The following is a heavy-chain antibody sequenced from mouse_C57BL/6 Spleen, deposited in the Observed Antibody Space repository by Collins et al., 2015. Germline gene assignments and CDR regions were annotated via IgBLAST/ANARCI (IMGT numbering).Heavy chain of an antibody. CDR3: AREGYGNRGYFDV. Sequence: EVQLQQSGPELVKPGASVKISCKASGYTFTDYYMNWVKQSHGKSLEWIGDINPNNGGTSYNQKFKGKATLTVDKSSSTAYMELRSLISEDSAVYYCAREGYGNRGYFDVWGTGTTVTVSS. V-gene: IGHV1-26*01. CDR1: GYTFTDYY. J-gene: IGHJ1*03. CDR2: INPNNGGT. D-gene: IGHD2-1*01.